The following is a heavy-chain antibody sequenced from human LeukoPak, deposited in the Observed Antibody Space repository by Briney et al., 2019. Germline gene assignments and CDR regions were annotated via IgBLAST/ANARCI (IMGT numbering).Heavy chain of an antibody. Sequence: SETLSLTCTVSGGSISSYYWSWIRQPPGKGLEWIGYIYYSGSTNYNSSLKSRVTISVDTSKNQFSLRLSSVTAADTAVYYCARVYTGSSWDYYYYMDVWGKGTTVTVSS. CDR2: IYYSGST. J-gene: IGHJ6*03. D-gene: IGHD6-13*01. CDR3: ARVYTGSSWDYYYYMDV. CDR1: GGSISSYY. V-gene: IGHV4-59*08.